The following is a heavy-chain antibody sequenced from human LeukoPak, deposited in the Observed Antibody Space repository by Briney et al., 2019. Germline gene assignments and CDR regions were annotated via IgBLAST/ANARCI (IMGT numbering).Heavy chain of an antibody. CDR1: GYTFTGYY. D-gene: IGHD3-22*01. CDR2: INPNSGGT. CDR3: ASRNYHASGHYGIAY. Sequence: GASVKVSCKASGYTFTGYYMHWVRQAPGQGLEWMGWINPNSGGTNYAQKFQGRVTMTRDTSISTAYMELSRLRSDDTAVYYCASRNYHASGHYGIAYWGQGTLVTVSP. V-gene: IGHV1-2*02. J-gene: IGHJ4*02.